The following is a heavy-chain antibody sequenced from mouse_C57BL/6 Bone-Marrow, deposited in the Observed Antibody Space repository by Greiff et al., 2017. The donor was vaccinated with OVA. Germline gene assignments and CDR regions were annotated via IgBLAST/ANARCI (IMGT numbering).Heavy chain of an antibody. CDR3: ARGATPYYFDY. CDR1: GFTFSDYG. V-gene: IGHV5-17*01. J-gene: IGHJ2*01. Sequence: DVKLQESGGGLVKPGGSLKLSCAASGFTFSDYGMHWVRQAPEKGLEWVAYISSGSSTIYYADTVKGRFTISRDNAKNTLFLQMTSLRSEDTAMYYCARGATPYYFDYWGQGTTLTVSS. CDR2: ISSGSSTI. D-gene: IGHD3-1*01.